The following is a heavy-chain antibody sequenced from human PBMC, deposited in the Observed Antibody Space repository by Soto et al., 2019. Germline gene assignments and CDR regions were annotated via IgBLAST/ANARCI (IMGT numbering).Heavy chain of an antibody. CDR2: INHSGST. J-gene: IGHJ6*02. CDR3: ARVLRKDYARYYYGMDV. D-gene: IGHD3-22*01. V-gene: IGHV4-34*01. CDR1: GGSFSGYY. Sequence: SETLSLTCAVYGGSFSGYYWSWIRQPPGKGLEWIGEINHSGSTNYNPSLKSRVTISVDTSKNQFSLKLSSVTAADTAVYYCARVLRKDYARYYYGMDVWGQGTTVTVSS.